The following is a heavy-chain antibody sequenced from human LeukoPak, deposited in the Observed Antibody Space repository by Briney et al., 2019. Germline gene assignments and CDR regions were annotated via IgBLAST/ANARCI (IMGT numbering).Heavy chain of an antibody. D-gene: IGHD5-18*01. CDR1: GGSFSGYY. CDR3: ARGSRYSYGFGRTYYYYYMDV. J-gene: IGHJ6*03. Sequence: SETLSLTCAVYGGSFSGYYWSWIRQPPGKGLEWIGEINHSGSTNYNPSLKSRVTISVDTSKNQFSLKLSSMTAADTAVYYCARGSRYSYGFGRTYYYYYMDVWGKGTTVTVSS. V-gene: IGHV4-34*01. CDR2: INHSGST.